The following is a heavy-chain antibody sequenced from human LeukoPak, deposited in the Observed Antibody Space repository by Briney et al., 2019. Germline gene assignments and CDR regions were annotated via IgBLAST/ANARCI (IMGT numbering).Heavy chain of an antibody. V-gene: IGHV3-7*01. Sequence: GGSLRLSCAASGFTFSSYWMSWVRQGPGKGLEWVANIKQDGSEKYYVDSVKGRFTISRDNAKNSLYLQMNSLRAEDTAVYYCARRGMNIVVVPATTYYYYYYMDVWGKGTTVTVSS. D-gene: IGHD2-2*01. J-gene: IGHJ6*03. CDR1: GFTFSSYW. CDR2: IKQDGSEK. CDR3: ARRGMNIVVVPATTYYYYYYMDV.